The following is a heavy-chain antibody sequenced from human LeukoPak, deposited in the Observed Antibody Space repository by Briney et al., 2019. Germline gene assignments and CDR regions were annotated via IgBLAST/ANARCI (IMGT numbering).Heavy chain of an antibody. CDR2: ISGSGGST. CDR3: ARKIAVAGTEWFDP. Sequence: PPGGSLRLSCAASGFTFSSYAMSWVGQAPGKGLEWVSAISGSGGSTYYADSVKGRFTISRDNSKNTLYLQMNSLRAEDTAVYYCARKIAVAGTEWFDPWGQGTLVTVSS. V-gene: IGHV3-23*01. J-gene: IGHJ5*02. CDR1: GFTFSSYA. D-gene: IGHD6-19*01.